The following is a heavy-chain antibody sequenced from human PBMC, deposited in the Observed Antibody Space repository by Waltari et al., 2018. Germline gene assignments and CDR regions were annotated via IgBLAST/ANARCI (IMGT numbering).Heavy chain of an antibody. CDR3: ARDSGGSYPLDY. V-gene: IGHV3-11*04. J-gene: IGHJ4*02. Sequence: QLQLQESGPGLVKPSETLSLTCTVSGGSISSSSYYWGWIRQPPGKGLEWVSYISSSSSTIYYAASVKGRFTISRDNAKNSLYMQMNSLRAEDTAVYYCARDSGGSYPLDYWGQGTLVTVSS. CDR2: ISSSSSTI. D-gene: IGHD1-26*01. CDR1: GGSISSSS.